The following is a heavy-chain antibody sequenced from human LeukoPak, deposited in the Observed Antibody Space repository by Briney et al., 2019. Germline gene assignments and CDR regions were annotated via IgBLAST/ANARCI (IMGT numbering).Heavy chain of an antibody. CDR1: GITLSNYG. V-gene: IGHV3-23*01. CDR2: ISDSGGRT. D-gene: IGHD3-22*01. J-gene: IGHJ4*02. Sequence: GGSLRLSCAVSGITLSNYGMSWVRQAPGKGLEWVAGISDSGGRTKYADSVKGRFTISRDNAKNTLYLQMNSLRAEDTAVYFCAKRGVVIRVILVGFHKEAYYFDSSSQGALVTVSS. CDR3: AKRGVVIRVILVGFHKEAYYFDS.